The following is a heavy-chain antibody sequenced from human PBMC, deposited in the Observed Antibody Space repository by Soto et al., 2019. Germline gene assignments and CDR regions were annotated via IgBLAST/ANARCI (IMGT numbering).Heavy chain of an antibody. V-gene: IGHV3-23*01. CDR2: ITGSGVMT. CDR1: GFTFSSYA. J-gene: IGHJ3*02. CDR3: AREAGDTRGGAFDI. Sequence: PGGSLRLSCAASGFTFSSYAMSWVRQAPGKGLEWVSGITGSGVMTYYGDSVRGRFTISRDNSKNTLYLQMNSLRAEDTAVYYCAREAGDTRGGAFDIWGQGTMVTVSS. D-gene: IGHD7-27*01.